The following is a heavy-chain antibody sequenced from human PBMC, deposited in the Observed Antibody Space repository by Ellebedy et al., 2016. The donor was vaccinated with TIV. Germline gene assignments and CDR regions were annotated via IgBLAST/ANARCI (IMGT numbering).Heavy chain of an antibody. CDR1: GFTFGHFA. CDR3: AKEGPWAFMDV. V-gene: IGHV3-23*01. J-gene: IGHJ6*02. CDR2: ISGSGGTT. D-gene: IGHD2/OR15-2a*01. Sequence: LSLTCAASGFTFGHFAMSWVRQPPGKGLEWVPSISGSGGTTYYADSVKGRLTISRDNAKNTLYLQMNSLRADDTAVYYCAKEGPWAFMDVWGQGTTVTVSS.